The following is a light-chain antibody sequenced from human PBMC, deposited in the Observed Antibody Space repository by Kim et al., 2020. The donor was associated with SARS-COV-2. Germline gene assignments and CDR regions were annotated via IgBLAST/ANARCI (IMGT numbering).Light chain of an antibody. CDR1: QSVSSY. V-gene: IGKV3-11*01. Sequence: LSPGDRATLSCRASQSVSSYFAWYQQKPGQAPRLLIYDASNRATGIPARFSGSGSGTDFTLTISSLEPEDFAVYYCQQRSNWPPYSFGQGTKLEI. J-gene: IGKJ2*03. CDR3: QQRSNWPPYS. CDR2: DAS.